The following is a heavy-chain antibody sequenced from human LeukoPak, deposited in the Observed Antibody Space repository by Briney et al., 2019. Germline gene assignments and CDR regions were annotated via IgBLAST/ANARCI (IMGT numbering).Heavy chain of an antibody. J-gene: IGHJ4*02. V-gene: IGHV3-21*01. CDR2: IDRGATYV. Sequence: GGSLRLSCTVSEFTFSSYSMNWVRQAPEQGLECVASIDRGATYVYYADSMKGRFTISRDDAKSSLYLQMNSLRAEDTAVYYCVRLRRNSDSSGYYYYYDYWGQGILVTVSS. CDR1: EFTFSSYS. CDR3: VRLRRNSDSSGYYYYYDY. D-gene: IGHD3-22*01.